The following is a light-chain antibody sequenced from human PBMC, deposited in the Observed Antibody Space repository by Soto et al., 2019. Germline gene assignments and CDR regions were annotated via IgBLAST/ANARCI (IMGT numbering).Light chain of an antibody. CDR2: GAS. J-gene: IGKJ1*01. V-gene: IGKV3-15*01. CDR1: QSVSSN. Sequence: INHSPSPLSASVGDRVTITFRASQSVSSNLAWYQQKPGQAPRLLIYGASTRATGIPARFSGSGSGTEFTLTISSLQSEDFAVYYCQQYNNWPPWTFGQGTKVDIK. CDR3: QQYNNWPPWT.